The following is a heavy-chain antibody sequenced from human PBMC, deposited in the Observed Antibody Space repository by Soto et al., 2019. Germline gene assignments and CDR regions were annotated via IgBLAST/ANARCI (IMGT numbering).Heavy chain of an antibody. CDR1: GGTFSSYT. V-gene: IGHV1-69*08. J-gene: IGHJ3*02. CDR3: ARDTGESAGVAFDI. Sequence: GASVKVSCKASGGTFSSYTISWVRQAPGQGLEWMGRIIPYHGKTNYAQKLQGRVTITTDKSTSTAYMELRSLRSDDTAVYYCARDTGESAGVAFDIWGQGPMLTVSS. CDR2: IIPYHGKT. D-gene: IGHD3-16*01.